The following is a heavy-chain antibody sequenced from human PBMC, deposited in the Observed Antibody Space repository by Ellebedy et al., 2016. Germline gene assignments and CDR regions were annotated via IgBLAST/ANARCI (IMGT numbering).Heavy chain of an antibody. Sequence: ASVKVSCKASGYTFTSYGISWVRQVPGQGLEWMGWISAYNGNINYVQKFQGRVTMTTDTSTSTAYMELRSLRSDDTAVYYCARVVSSLWVPFHYWGQGTLVTVSS. CDR3: ARVVSSLWVPFHY. J-gene: IGHJ4*02. D-gene: IGHD2-2*01. V-gene: IGHV1-18*04. CDR1: GYTFTSYG. CDR2: ISAYNGNI.